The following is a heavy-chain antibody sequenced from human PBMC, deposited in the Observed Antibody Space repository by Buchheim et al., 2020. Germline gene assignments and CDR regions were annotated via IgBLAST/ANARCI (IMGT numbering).Heavy chain of an antibody. CDR2: INNSGRT. CDR3: ASFRWTHLDY. CDR1: GGSFSGYY. Sequence: QVQLQQWGAGLLKPSETLSLTCAVSGGSFSGYYWSWIRHHPGKGLDWIGEINNSGRTNHNPSLKSRVTISVAPSTNHFSLKLSSVTAADTAVYYCASFRWTHLDYWGQGTL. V-gene: IGHV4-34*01. J-gene: IGHJ4*02. D-gene: IGHD1-1*01.